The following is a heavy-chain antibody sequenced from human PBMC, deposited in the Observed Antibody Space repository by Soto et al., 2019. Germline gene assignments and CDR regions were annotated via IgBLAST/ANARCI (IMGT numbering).Heavy chain of an antibody. Sequence: GASVKVSCEDCGGRLSSYTISWVRQAPGQGLEWMGRIIPILGIANYAQKFQGRVTITADKSTSTAYMELSSLRSEDTAVYYCASIQLAVAGTRPDTSPREPVLDTKAPDYWGQGTLVTVSS. V-gene: IGHV1-69*02. CDR2: IIPILGIA. CDR3: ASIQLAVAGTRPDTSPREPVLDTKAPDY. D-gene: IGHD6-19*01. J-gene: IGHJ4*02. CDR1: GGRLSSYT.